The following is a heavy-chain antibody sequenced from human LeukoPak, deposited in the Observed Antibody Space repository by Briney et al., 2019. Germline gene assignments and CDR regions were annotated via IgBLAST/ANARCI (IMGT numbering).Heavy chain of an antibody. V-gene: IGHV3-33*01. J-gene: IGHJ4*02. CDR1: GLPFSSHG. CDR2: IWYDGSKS. Sequence: GGSLRLSCAASGLPFSSHGMHWVRQAPGKGQEWVAVIWYDGSKSYYTDSVKGRFTISRDNSKNMLYLQMNSLRVEDTGVYYCARIYGYRSDYWGQGTLVTVSS. D-gene: IGHD5-24*01. CDR3: ARIYGYRSDY.